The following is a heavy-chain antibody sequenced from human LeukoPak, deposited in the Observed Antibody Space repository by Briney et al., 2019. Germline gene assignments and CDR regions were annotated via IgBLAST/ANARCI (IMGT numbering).Heavy chain of an antibody. CDR2: INSDGSST. CDR1: GFTFSSYW. J-gene: IGHJ4*02. CDR3: ARDSRYFDWLSEYYFDY. Sequence: GGSLRLSRAASGFTFSSYWMHWVRQAPGKGLVWVSRINSDGSSTSYADSVKGRFTISRDNAKNTLYLQMNSLRAEDTAVYYCARDSRYFDWLSEYYFDYWGQGTLVTVSS. D-gene: IGHD3-9*01. V-gene: IGHV3-74*01.